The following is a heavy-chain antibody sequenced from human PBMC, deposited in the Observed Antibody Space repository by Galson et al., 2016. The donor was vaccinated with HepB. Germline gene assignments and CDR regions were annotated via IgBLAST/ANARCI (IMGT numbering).Heavy chain of an antibody. V-gene: IGHV3-30*18. CDR3: AKSCDSSAYCYPDY. CDR2: ISYDGSNK. CDR1: GFTSG. J-gene: IGHJ4*02. D-gene: IGHD3-22*01. Sequence: SLRLSCAASGFTSGMHWVRQAPGKGLEWVAVISYDGSNKYFADSVKGRFTVSRDNSKNTLYLQMNSLRAEDTAVYYCAKSCDSSAYCYPDYWGQGTLVTVSS.